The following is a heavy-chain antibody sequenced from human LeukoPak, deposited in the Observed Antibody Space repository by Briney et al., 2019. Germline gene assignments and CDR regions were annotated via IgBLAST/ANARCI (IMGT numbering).Heavy chain of an antibody. CDR2: IKSDGKT. CDR1: GFTFSSYW. D-gene: IGHD3-22*01. J-gene: IGHJ1*01. CDR3: ARAPSKIGGYYPEYFRH. V-gene: IGHV3-74*01. Sequence: PGGSLRLSCAASGFTFSSYWMHWVRQAPGKGLVWVSRIKSDGKTNYADSVKGRFTISRDNPKNTVTLQMNSLRAEDTGVYYCARAPSKIGGYYPEYFRHWGQGTLVTVSS.